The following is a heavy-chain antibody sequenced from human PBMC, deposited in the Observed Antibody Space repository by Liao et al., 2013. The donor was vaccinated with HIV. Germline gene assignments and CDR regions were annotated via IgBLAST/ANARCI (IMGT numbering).Heavy chain of an antibody. CDR3: ARVLYGSGSYPFDF. D-gene: IGHD3-10*01. CDR1: GGSMTGYH. Sequence: QVQLQESGPGLVKPSETLSLTCNVSGGSMTGYHWSWVRQPPGKGLQWVGYIYYNGDAYYNPSLESRVTISVDTSSDQFALRLTSVTAADTAVYYCARVLYGSGSYPFDFWAREPWLPSLQ. CDR2: IYYNGDA. J-gene: IGHJ4*02. V-gene: IGHV4-59*01.